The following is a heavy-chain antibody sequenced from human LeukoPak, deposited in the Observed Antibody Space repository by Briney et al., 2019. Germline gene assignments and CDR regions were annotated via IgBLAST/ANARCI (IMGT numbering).Heavy chain of an antibody. CDR3: ARANPYSTGAFDI. D-gene: IGHD6-25*01. CDR2: IFTSGIT. J-gene: IGHJ3*02. Sequence: SETLSLTCTVSGGSISIYYWNWIRQPAGKRLEWIGRIFTSGITNYNPSLKSRVTMSVDTSKNQFSLKLSSVTAADTAVYYCARANPYSTGAFDIWGQGTMVTVSS. V-gene: IGHV4-4*07. CDR1: GGSISIYY.